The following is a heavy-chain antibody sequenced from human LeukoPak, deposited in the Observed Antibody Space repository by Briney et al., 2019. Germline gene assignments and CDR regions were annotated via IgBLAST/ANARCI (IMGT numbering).Heavy chain of an antibody. J-gene: IGHJ3*02. V-gene: IGHV4-59*01. D-gene: IGHD3-22*01. CDR3: ASLTTADAFDI. CDR1: GGSISSYY. Sequence: SETLSLTCTVSGGSISSYYWSWIRQPPGKGLEWIGYIYYSGSTNYNPSLKSRVAISVDTSKNQFSLKLSSVTAADTAVFYCASLTTADAFDIWGQGTMVTVSS. CDR2: IYYSGST.